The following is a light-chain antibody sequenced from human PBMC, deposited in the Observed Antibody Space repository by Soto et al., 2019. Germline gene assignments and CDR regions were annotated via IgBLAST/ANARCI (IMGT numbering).Light chain of an antibody. CDR2: LGS. Sequence: DIVMTQSPLSLPVTPGEPASISCRSSQSLLHSNGYNYLDWYLQKPGQSPQVLIYLGSNRASGVPDRFSGSGSGTDVTLKISRVEAEDVGVYYCMQLLQTPRTFRGETKGESK. CDR1: QSLLHSNGYNY. J-gene: IGKJ4*01. V-gene: IGKV2-28*01. CDR3: MQLLQTPRT.